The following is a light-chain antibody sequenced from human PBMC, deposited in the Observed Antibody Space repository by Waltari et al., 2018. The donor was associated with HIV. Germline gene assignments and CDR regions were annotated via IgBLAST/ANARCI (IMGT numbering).Light chain of an antibody. CDR2: DAS. CDR3: QQRSSWPLT. V-gene: IGKV3-11*01. CDR1: QSVTSL. J-gene: IGKJ4*01. Sequence: EILLTQSPAPLSLSPGERATVSCGASQSVTSLLAWYQQKPGQVPRLLIYDASYRATGIPARFSGSGSGTDFTLSISSLEPDDFAVYYCQQRSSWPLTFGGGTKVEIK.